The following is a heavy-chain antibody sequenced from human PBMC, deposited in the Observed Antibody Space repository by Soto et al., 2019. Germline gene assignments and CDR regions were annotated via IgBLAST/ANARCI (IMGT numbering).Heavy chain of an antibody. D-gene: IGHD3-3*01. J-gene: IGHJ5*02. CDR2: IYYSGST. V-gene: IGHV4-39*01. CDR3: ARRDDFWSGYPIMGNWFDP. CDR1: GGSISSSSYY. Sequence: SETLSLTCTVSGGSISSSSYYWGWIRQPPGKGLEWIGSIYYSGSTYYNPSLKSRVTISVDTSKNQFSLKLSSVTAADTAVYYCARRDDFWSGYPIMGNWFDPWGQGTLVTVSS.